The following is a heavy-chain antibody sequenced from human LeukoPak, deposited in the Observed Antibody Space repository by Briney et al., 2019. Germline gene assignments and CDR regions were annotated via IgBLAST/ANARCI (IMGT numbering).Heavy chain of an antibody. CDR2: IYYSGST. V-gene: IGHV4-39*07. D-gene: IGHD3-10*01. Sequence: SETLSLTCTVSGGSISSSSYYWGWIRQPPGKGLEWIGSIYYSGSTYYNPSLKSRVTMSVDTSKNQFSLRLTSVTAADTAVYYCARDPPSGTLDYWGQGTLVTVSS. J-gene: IGHJ4*02. CDR3: ARDPPSGTLDY. CDR1: GGSISSSSYY.